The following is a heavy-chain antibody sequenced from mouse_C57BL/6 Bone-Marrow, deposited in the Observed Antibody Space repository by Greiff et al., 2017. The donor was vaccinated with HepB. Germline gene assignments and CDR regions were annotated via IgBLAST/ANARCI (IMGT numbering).Heavy chain of an antibody. Sequence: QVQLQQSGAELVRPGSSVKLSCKASGYTFTSYWMDWVKQRPGQGLEWIGNIYPSDSETHYNQKFKDKATLTVDKSSSTAYRQLSSLTSEDSAVYYCARSEFTTVVAPRHFDYWGQGTTLTVSS. J-gene: IGHJ2*01. CDR2: IYPSDSET. CDR1: GYTFTSYW. CDR3: ARSEFTTVVAPRHFDY. D-gene: IGHD1-1*01. V-gene: IGHV1-61*01.